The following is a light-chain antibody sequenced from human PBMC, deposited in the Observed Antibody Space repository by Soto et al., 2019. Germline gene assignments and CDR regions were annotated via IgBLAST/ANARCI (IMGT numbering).Light chain of an antibody. V-gene: IGKV3-20*01. CDR1: HSLSGDY. CDR3: QQYDTFPRT. Sequence: EIVLTQSPGTLSLSPGDRATLSCRASHSLSGDYSAWNQQKPGQAPRLLISDASRRATDIPARFSGSGSGTDFALPISRLEPADFAFYFCQQYDTFPRTFGQGTKVEIQ. CDR2: DAS. J-gene: IGKJ1*01.